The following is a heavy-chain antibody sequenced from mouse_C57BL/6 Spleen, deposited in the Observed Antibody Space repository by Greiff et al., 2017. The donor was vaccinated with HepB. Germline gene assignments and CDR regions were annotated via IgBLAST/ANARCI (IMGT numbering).Heavy chain of an antibody. V-gene: IGHV1-82*01. D-gene: IGHD1-1*01. CDR2: IYPGDGDT. J-gene: IGHJ3*01. CDR3: ARLRGAY. CDR1: GYAFSSSW. Sequence: VKVVESGPELVKPGASVKISCKASGYAFSSSWMNWVKQRPGKGLEWIGRIYPGDGDTNYNGKFKGKATLTADKSSSTAYMQLSSLTSEDSAVYFCARLRGAYWGQGTLVTVSA.